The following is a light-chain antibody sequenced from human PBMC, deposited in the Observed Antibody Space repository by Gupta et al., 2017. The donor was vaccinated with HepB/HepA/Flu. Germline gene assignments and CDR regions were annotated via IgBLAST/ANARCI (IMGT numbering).Light chain of an antibody. CDR2: INN. CDR1: SSNIGKNY. J-gene: IGLJ2*01. CDR3: SVCDDSLNGRVV. V-gene: IGLV1-47*02. Sequence: QSVVTQPPSASGTPGQRVTISCSGSSSNIGKNYVYWYQQLPATAPNLLIKINNERPSGVSARFSSSKSGTAASPAISGLRSEDEADDDCSVCDDSLNGRVVFGGGTRLTVL.